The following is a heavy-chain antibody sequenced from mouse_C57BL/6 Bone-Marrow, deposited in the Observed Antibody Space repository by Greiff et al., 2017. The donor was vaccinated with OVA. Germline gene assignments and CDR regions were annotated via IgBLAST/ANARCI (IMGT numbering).Heavy chain of an antibody. V-gene: IGHV1-22*01. CDR2: INPNNGGT. CDR1: GYTFTDYN. Sequence: VQLQQSGPELVKPGASVKMSCKASGYTFTDYNMHWVKQSHGKSLEWIGYINPNNGGTSYNQKFKGKATLTVNKSSSTAYMEHRSLTSEDSAVYYCARKRLRRIFYFDYWGQGTTLTVSS. D-gene: IGHD2-4*01. CDR3: ARKRLRRIFYFDY. J-gene: IGHJ2*01.